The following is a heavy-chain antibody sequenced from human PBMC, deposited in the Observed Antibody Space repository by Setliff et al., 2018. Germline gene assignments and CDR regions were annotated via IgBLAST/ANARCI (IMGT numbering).Heavy chain of an antibody. CDR3: ARTCSGSGCYAGLES. CDR1: GFTFSNSW. V-gene: IGHV3-15*01. CDR2: IKTKADGGTT. Sequence: GGSLKLSCAASGFTFSNSWMRWVRQAPGKGLEWVGRIKTKADGGTTDYAAPVKDRFTISRDDSKNTLYLQMSSLKTEDTAVYYCARTCSGSGCYAGLESWGQGTPVTVSS. D-gene: IGHD2-15*01. J-gene: IGHJ4*02.